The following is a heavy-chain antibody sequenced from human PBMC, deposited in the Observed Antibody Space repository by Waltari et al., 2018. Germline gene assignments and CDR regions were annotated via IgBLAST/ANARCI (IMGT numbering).Heavy chain of an antibody. D-gene: IGHD5-12*01. J-gene: IGHJ4*02. CDR2: IYTSGST. CDR3: AGESGRSGYKSLDY. Sequence: QVQLQESGPGLVKPSETLSLTCTVSGGSISSYCWSWIRQPAGKGLEWIGRIYTSGSTNYNPSLKSRVTMSVDTSKNQFSLKLSSVTAADTAVYYCAGESGRSGYKSLDYWGQGTLVTVSS. CDR1: GGSISSYC. V-gene: IGHV4-4*07.